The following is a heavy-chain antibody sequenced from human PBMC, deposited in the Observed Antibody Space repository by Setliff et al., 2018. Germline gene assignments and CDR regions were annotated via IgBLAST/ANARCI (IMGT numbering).Heavy chain of an antibody. CDR1: GGSLSSGPYY. CDR2: YIYTSGTT. Sequence: KTSETLSLTCTVSGGSLSSGPYYWTWVRQPAGKGLEWIGHIYIYTSGTTNYSPSLKSRVTISADTSKNQFSLQLTSVTATDTAVYYCARGRLLYVGDSHYFDNWGQGTLVTVSS. CDR3: ARGRLLYVGDSHYFDN. J-gene: IGHJ4*02. D-gene: IGHD4-17*01. V-gene: IGHV4-61*09.